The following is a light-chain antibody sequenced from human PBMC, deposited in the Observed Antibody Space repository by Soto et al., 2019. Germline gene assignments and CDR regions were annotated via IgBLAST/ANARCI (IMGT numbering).Light chain of an antibody. Sequence: QSALTQPASVSGSPGQSITISCSGTSSDVGGYNYVSWYQQHPGKAPKLLIYEVSRRPSGVSNRFSGSKSGNTASLTISGLQAEDEADYYCSSYTSRSTDVFGTGTKLTVL. J-gene: IGLJ1*01. CDR2: EVS. CDR1: SSDVGGYNY. V-gene: IGLV2-14*01. CDR3: SSYTSRSTDV.